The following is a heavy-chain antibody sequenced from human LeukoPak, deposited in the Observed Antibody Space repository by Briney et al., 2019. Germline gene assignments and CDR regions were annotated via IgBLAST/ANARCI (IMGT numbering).Heavy chain of an antibody. CDR3: ARVLRGFDY. J-gene: IGHJ4*02. D-gene: IGHD3-16*01. Sequence: GGFLRLSCAASGFTFSGYGINWVRLAPGKGLEWVSMISNGNTEHYADSVKGRFTVSRDNARNTLYLQMNSLRAEDTAVYYCARVLRGFDYWGQGTLVTVSS. V-gene: IGHV3-48*01. CDR2: ISNGNTE. CDR1: GFTFSGYG.